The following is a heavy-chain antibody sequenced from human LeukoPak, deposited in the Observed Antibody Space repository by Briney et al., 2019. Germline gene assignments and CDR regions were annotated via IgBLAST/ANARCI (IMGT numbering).Heavy chain of an antibody. CDR3: ARHMYYDFWSGYYRDYYYMDV. CDR1: GGTFSSYA. V-gene: IGHV1-69*05. Sequence: SVKVSCKASGGTFSSYAISWVRQAPGQGLEWMGGIIPIFGTANYAQKFQGRVTITTDESTSTAYMELSSLRSEDTAVYYCARHMYYDFWSGYYRDYYYMDVWGKGNTVTVSS. J-gene: IGHJ6*03. CDR2: IIPIFGTA. D-gene: IGHD3-3*01.